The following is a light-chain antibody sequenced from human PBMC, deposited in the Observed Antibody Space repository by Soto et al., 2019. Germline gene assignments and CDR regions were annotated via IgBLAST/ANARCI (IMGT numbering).Light chain of an antibody. CDR3: SSYTTSNTRQIV. CDR1: SSDVGGYNY. Sequence: QSALAQPASVSGSPGQSITISCTGTSSDVGGYNYVSWYQQHPGKAPKFMIYDVSNRPSGVSNRFSGSKSDNTASLTISGLQAEDEADYYCSSYTTSNTRQIVFGTG. V-gene: IGLV2-14*01. J-gene: IGLJ1*01. CDR2: DVS.